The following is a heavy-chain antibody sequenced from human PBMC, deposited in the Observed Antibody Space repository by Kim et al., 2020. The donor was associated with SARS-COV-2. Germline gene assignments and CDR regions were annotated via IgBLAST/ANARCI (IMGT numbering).Heavy chain of an antibody. CDR3: AREKGGGGASYYYMDV. Sequence: SVQGRFTISRDNAKNSVYLQMNSLRAEDTAVYYCAREKGGGGASYYYMDVWGKGTTVTVSS. V-gene: IGHV3-11*04. J-gene: IGHJ6*03. D-gene: IGHD3-16*01.